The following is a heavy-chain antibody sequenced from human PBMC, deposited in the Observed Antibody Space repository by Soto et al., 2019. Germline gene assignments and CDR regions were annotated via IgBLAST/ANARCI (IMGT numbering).Heavy chain of an antibody. J-gene: IGHJ5*02. CDR1: GYTFTSYG. Sequence: QVQLVQSGAEVKKPGASVKVSCKASGYTFTSYGISWVRQAPGQGLEWMGWISAYNGNTNYAQKLQGRVTMTTDTSTSTAYMELRSLRSDDTAVYYSARDRYYDILTGSNWFDPWGQGTLVTVSS. D-gene: IGHD3-9*01. V-gene: IGHV1-18*04. CDR2: ISAYNGNT. CDR3: ARDRYYDILTGSNWFDP.